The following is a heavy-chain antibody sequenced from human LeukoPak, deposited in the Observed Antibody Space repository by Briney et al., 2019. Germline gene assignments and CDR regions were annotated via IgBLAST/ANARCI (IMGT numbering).Heavy chain of an antibody. CDR1: RGSFSGYY. CDR2: IYHSGST. V-gene: IGHV4-38-2*01. CDR3: ASRRRDGYNFDAFDI. J-gene: IGHJ3*02. D-gene: IGHD5-24*01. Sequence: SETLSLTCAVYRGSFSGYYWGWIRQPSGKGLEWIGRIYHSGSTYYNPSLKSRVTISVDTSKNQFSLKLSSVTAADTAVYYCASRRRDGYNFDAFDIWGQGTMVTVSS.